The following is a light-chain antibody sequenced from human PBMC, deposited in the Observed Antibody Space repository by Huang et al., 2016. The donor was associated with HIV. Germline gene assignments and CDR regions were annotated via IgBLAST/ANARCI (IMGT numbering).Light chain of an antibody. J-gene: IGKJ1*01. CDR1: QSIGN. CDR3: QQYNSWPPWT. CDR2: GAS. V-gene: IGKV3-15*01. Sequence: EIVVTQSPVTLSASPGETVTLSCRARQSIGNLAWYQQKPGQAPRLLIYGASTRVIGIPDRFSGSGSGTEVTLTISSLQSEDFAVYFCQQYNSWPPWTFGQGTKVDIK.